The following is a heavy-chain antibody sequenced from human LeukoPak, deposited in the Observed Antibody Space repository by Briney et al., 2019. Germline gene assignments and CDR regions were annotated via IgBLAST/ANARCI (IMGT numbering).Heavy chain of an antibody. CDR3: ARARYETRIWPKSRYDYYHYMDV. V-gene: IGHV1-3*03. CDR1: GYTFTSYV. CDR2: INAGNGNT. D-gene: IGHD2-15*01. Sequence: ASVTVSCKASGYTFTSYVIHWVRQAPGQRLEWMGWINAGNGNTKYSQEFQDRVTITRDTSASTVYMELSSLRSGDMAVYYCARARYETRIWPKSRYDYYHYMDVWGKGTTVTVSS. J-gene: IGHJ6*03.